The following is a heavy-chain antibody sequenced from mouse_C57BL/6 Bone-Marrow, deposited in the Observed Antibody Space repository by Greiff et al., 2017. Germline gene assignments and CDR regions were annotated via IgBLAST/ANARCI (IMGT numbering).Heavy chain of an antibody. CDR3: TRERGGTRFAY. CDR1: GFTFSSYA. D-gene: IGHD3-3*01. Sequence: EVKLVESGEGLVKPGGSLKLSCAASGFTFSSYAMSWVRQTPEQRLEWVAYISSGGDYIYYADPVKGRFTISRDNARNTLYLQMSSLKSEDTAMYYCTRERGGTRFAYWGQGTLVTVSA. CDR2: ISSGGDYI. J-gene: IGHJ3*01. V-gene: IGHV5-9-1*02.